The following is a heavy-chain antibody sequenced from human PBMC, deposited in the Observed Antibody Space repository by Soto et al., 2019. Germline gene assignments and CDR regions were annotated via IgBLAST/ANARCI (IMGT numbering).Heavy chain of an antibody. V-gene: IGHV1-18*01. CDR2: ISTYNGDT. CDR1: GYTFTNYG. CDR3: ARDDVSGGWYGY. D-gene: IGHD6-13*01. Sequence: QVHLVQSGAEVTKPGASVKVSCKTSGYTFTNYGISWVRQAPGQGLEWVGWISTYNGDTKYAQNLQGRVTMTADTSTSTDYMEVRSLRSDVTAVYYCARDDVSGGWYGYWGHGTLVTVSS. J-gene: IGHJ4*01.